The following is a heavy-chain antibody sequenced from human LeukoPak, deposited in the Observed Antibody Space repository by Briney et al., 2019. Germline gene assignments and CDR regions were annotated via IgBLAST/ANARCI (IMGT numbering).Heavy chain of an antibody. CDR2: INTYNGNT. Sequence: ASVKVSCKASGYTFTNYGITWVRQAPGQGLEWMGWINTYNGNTKYAQNLQDRITMITDTSTTTAYLELRSLRSDDTAEYYCARDLVRSGWFGDYWGQGTLVTVSS. V-gene: IGHV1-18*01. J-gene: IGHJ4*02. CDR1: GYTFTNYG. CDR3: ARDLVRSGWFGDY. D-gene: IGHD6-19*01.